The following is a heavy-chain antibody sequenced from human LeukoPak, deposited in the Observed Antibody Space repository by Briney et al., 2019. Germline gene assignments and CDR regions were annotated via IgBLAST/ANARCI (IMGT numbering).Heavy chain of an antibody. D-gene: IGHD4-17*01. V-gene: IGHV3-74*01. CDR2: INGDGKST. CDR3: TRVGAVTYDY. CDR1: GFTFSGYW. J-gene: IGHJ4*02. Sequence: RGSLRLSCAASGFTFSGYWMHWVRQAPGKGLVWVSRINGDGKSTTYADSVKGRFTISRDNAKNTLYLQMNSLRAEDTAVYYCTRVGAVTYDYWGQGTLVTVSS.